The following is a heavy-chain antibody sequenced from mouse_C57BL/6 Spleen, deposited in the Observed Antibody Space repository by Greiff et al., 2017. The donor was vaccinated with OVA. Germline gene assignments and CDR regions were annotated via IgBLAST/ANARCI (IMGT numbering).Heavy chain of an antibody. J-gene: IGHJ1*03. CDR3: ARRLYGSSHWYFDV. Sequence: VQLQQSGPVLVKPGASVKMSCKASGYTFTDYYMNWVKQSHGKSLEWIGVINPYNGGTSYNQKFKGKATLTVDKSSSTAYMELNSLTSEDSAVYYCARRLYGSSHWYFDVWGTGTTVTVSS. CDR1: GYTFTDYY. V-gene: IGHV1-19*01. CDR2: INPYNGGT. D-gene: IGHD1-1*01.